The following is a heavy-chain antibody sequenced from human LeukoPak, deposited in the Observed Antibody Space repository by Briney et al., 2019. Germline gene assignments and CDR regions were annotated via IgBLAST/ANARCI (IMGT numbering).Heavy chain of an antibody. D-gene: IGHD2-2*02. CDR1: GFTFSSYG. Sequence: GGSLRLSCAASGFTFSSYGMHWVRQASGKGLEWVGRIRSKANSYAAAYAASVKGRFTISRDDSKNTAYLQMNSLKTEDTAVYYCTSKPLLYSADYWGQGTLVTVSS. J-gene: IGHJ4*02. CDR3: TSKPLLYSADY. CDR2: IRSKANSYAA. V-gene: IGHV3-73*01.